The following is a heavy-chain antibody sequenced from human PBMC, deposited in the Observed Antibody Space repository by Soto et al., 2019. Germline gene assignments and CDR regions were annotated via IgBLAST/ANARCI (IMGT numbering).Heavy chain of an antibody. CDR1: GFSFGVSGVG. CDR2: VFWNDDK. Sequence: KESGPTLVKPTQTLTLTCTVSGFSFGVSGVGVGWIRQPPGRALEWLGLVFWNDDKRYSPSLESRLTLTKDTSNNQVVLTVTNLDPGDTGTYYCARAYTYDFDHWGQGTLVTVSS. CDR3: ARAYTYDFDH. D-gene: IGHD2-21*01. J-gene: IGHJ4*02. V-gene: IGHV2-5*01.